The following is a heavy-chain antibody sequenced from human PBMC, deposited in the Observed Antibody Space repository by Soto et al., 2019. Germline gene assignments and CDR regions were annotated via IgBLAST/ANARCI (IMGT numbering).Heavy chain of an antibody. J-gene: IGHJ4*02. CDR2: IYYSGST. CDR3: SISSGWDMFDY. V-gene: IGHV4-30-4*01. Sequence: SETLSLTCTVSGGSISSGDYYWSWIRQPPGKGLEWIGYIYYSGSTYYNPSLKSRATISVDTSKNQFSLKLSSVTAADTAVYYCSISSGWDMFDYWGQGTLVTVSS. CDR1: GGSISSGDYY. D-gene: IGHD6-19*01.